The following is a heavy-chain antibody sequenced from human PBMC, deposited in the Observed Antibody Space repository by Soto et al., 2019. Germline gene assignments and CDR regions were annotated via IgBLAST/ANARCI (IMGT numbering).Heavy chain of an antibody. V-gene: IGHV4-4*07. CDR1: GDSMSTYY. D-gene: IGHD4-4*01. Sequence: PSETLSLTCTVSGDSMSTYYWNWIRQSAETGLEWIGRISATGTTTYIPSLKSRITLSVDTSKNEFSLNLKFVTAADTAVYYCASLTVTYNWFDPWGQGTLVTVSS. J-gene: IGHJ5*02. CDR3: ASLTVTYNWFDP. CDR2: ISATGTT.